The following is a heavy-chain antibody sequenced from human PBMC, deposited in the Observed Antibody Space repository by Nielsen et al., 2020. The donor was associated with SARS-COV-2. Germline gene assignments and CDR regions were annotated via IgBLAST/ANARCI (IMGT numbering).Heavy chain of an antibody. Sequence: GESPKISCAASGFTFSSYSMNWVRQAPGKGLEWVSSISSSSSYIYYADSVKGRFTISRDNAKNSLYLQMNSLRAEDTAVYYCARDKDGDLHFDYWGQGTLVTVSS. J-gene: IGHJ4*02. V-gene: IGHV3-21*01. CDR3: ARDKDGDLHFDY. D-gene: IGHD4-17*01. CDR2: ISSSSSYI. CDR1: GFTFSSYS.